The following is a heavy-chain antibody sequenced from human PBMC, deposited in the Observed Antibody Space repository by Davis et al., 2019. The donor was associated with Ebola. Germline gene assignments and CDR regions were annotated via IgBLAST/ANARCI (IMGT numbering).Heavy chain of an antibody. J-gene: IGHJ4*02. V-gene: IGHV3-43*02. CDR2: LSAHGEST. CDR3: VRPGSGGYTPDFDY. D-gene: IGHD3-10*01. Sequence: GESLKISCAASGFNFGDYAMHWVRQAPGQGLQWVSLLSAHGESTYYSDSVKGRFTISRDNIKTSLYLQLNSLRIEDNAMYYCVRPGSGGYTPDFDYWGQGTVVTVSS. CDR1: GFNFGDYA.